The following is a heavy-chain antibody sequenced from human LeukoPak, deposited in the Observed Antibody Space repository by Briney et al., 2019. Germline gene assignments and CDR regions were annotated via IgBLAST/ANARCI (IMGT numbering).Heavy chain of an antibody. CDR1: GFSFSCFG. V-gene: IGHV3-30*02. J-gene: IGHJ5*01. Sequence: PAESLRLACAASGFSFSCFGMHWVRQAPGQGLEWVAYIHTDVTTTYYAVSVEGRFTISRDNSKNTLRLQMNSLGNGDAAVYYCGYFGSENSYTPDSWGQGTLVTVSS. CDR3: GYFGSENSYTPDS. CDR2: IHTDVTTT. D-gene: IGHD3-10*01.